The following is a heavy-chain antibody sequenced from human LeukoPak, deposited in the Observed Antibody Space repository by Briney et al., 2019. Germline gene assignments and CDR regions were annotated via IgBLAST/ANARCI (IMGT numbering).Heavy chain of an antibody. CDR2: IRYDGSNK. J-gene: IGHJ4*02. D-gene: IGHD3-16*01. CDR3: AKDSPSAAVRGGTGGNFDY. CDR1: GFTFSSYG. V-gene: IGHV3-30*02. Sequence: PGRSLRLSCAASGFTFSSYGMHWVRQAPGKGLEWVAFIRYDGSNKYYADSVKGRFTISRDNSKNTLHLQMNSLRAEDTAVYYCAKDSPSAAVRGGTGGNFDYWGQGTLVTVSS.